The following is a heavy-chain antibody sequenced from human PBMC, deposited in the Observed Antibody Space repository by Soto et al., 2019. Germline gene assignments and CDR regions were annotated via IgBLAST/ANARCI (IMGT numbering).Heavy chain of an antibody. D-gene: IGHD2-15*01. J-gene: IGHJ4*02. Sequence: QVQLVGSGGGVVQPGRSLRLSCAASGFTFSSYAMHWVRQAPGKGLEWVAVISYDGSNKYYADTVKGRFTISRENTKNTLYMQMNSLRAEDTAVYYCARDVWDIVVVVAGVRFDYWGQGTLVTVSS. CDR3: ARDVWDIVVVVAGVRFDY. V-gene: IGHV3-30-3*01. CDR1: GFTFSSYA. CDR2: ISYDGSNK.